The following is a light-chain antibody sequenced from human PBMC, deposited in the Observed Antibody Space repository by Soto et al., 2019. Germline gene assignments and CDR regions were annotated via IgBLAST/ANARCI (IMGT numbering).Light chain of an antibody. CDR1: NSGSKS. CDR2: YDS. Sequence: SYELTQPPSVSVAPGKTARITCGGNNSGSKSVHWYQQKPGQAPVLVIYYDSDRPSGIPERFSGANSGNTATLTISRVEAGDEADYYYQVWDSSSDHAVFGGGTQLTVL. CDR3: QVWDSSSDHAV. J-gene: IGLJ7*01. V-gene: IGLV3-21*04.